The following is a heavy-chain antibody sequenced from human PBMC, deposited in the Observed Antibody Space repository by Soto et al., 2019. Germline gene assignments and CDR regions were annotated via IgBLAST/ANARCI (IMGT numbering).Heavy chain of an antibody. CDR2: IYYSGST. D-gene: IGHD2-2*01. V-gene: IGHV4-31*03. CDR1: GGSISSGGYY. Sequence: SETLSLTCTVSGGSISSGGYYWSWIRQHPGKGLEWIGYIYYSGSTYYNPSLKSRVTISVDTSKNQFSLKLSSVTAADTAVYYCARVFLGGYCSSTSCYLFDYWGQGTLVTV. CDR3: ARVFLGGYCSSTSCYLFDY. J-gene: IGHJ4*02.